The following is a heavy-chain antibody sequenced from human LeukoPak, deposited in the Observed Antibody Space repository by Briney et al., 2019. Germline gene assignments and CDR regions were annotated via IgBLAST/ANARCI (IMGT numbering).Heavy chain of an antibody. D-gene: IGHD2-2*01. CDR1: GYSFTSYW. Sequence: GESLKIFCKGSGYSFTSYWIGWVRQMPGKGLKWMGIIYPGDSDTRYSPSFQGQVTISADKSISTAYLQWSSLKASDTAMYYCARQGCSSTSCFDAFDIWGRGTMVTVSS. CDR3: ARQGCSSTSCFDAFDI. CDR2: IYPGDSDT. J-gene: IGHJ3*02. V-gene: IGHV5-51*01.